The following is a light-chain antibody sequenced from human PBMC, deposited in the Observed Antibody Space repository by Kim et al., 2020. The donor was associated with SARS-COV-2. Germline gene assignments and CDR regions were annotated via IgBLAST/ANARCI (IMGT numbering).Light chain of an antibody. J-gene: IGKJ4*01. CDR2: DAS. CDR3: QQRSIPLT. CDR1: QGVSDY. Sequence: EIVLTQSPATLSLSPGERATLSCRASQGVSDYLAWYQQKPGQAPRLLIYDASNRATGIPARFSGSGSGTDFTLTITSLEPEDFAVYYCQQRSIPLTFGGGTKVDIK. V-gene: IGKV3-11*01.